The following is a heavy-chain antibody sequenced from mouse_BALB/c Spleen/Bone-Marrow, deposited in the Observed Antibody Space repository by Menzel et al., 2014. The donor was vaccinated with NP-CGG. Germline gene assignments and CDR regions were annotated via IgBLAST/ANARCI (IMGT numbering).Heavy chain of an antibody. Sequence: EVMLVESGGDLVKPGGSLKLSCAASGFTFSSYGMSWVRQTPDKRLEWVATISSGGSYTYYPDSVKGRFTISRDNAKNTLYLQMSSLKSEDTAMYYCARQTYYDYDGYFDYWDQGTTLTGSS. CDR1: GFTFSSYG. V-gene: IGHV5-6*01. D-gene: IGHD2-4*01. CDR3: ARQTYYDYDGYFDY. J-gene: IGHJ2*01. CDR2: ISSGGSYT.